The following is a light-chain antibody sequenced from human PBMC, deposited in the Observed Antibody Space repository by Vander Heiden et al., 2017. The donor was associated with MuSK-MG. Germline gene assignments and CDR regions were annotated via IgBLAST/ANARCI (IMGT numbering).Light chain of an antibody. CDR3: QQLHTSCT. CDR1: QSFTNN. Sequence: VMTQPPATLSLSPGERATVSCRASQSFTNNFSYYQQPPRQAPRLLFYGASTRATVIPALFSGGGSGTEFLIIISSLPSEDSAFYYCQQLHTSCTFGQGTKVEIK. CDR2: GAS. V-gene: IGKV3-15*01. J-gene: IGKJ2*02.